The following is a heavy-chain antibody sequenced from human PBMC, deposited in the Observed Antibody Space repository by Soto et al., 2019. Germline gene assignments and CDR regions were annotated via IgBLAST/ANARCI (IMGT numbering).Heavy chain of an antibody. CDR1: GFTFNTSG. CDR2: IWYDGSNK. D-gene: IGHD2-15*01. J-gene: IGHJ6*02. Sequence: GGSLRLSCAASGFTFNTSGMNWVRQAPGKGPEWVSVIWYDGSNKYYADSVKGRFTVSRDNSRNTMYLQMNSLRAEDTVVYYCARVDCTGGNCRPYFYYGMDVWGQGTTVTVS. CDR3: ARVDCTGGNCRPYFYYGMDV. V-gene: IGHV3-33*01.